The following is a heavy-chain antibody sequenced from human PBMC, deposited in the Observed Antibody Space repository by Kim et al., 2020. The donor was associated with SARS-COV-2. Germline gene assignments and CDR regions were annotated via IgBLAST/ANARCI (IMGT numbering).Heavy chain of an antibody. V-gene: IGHV3-33*01. Sequence: YADSVKGRFTISRDNSKNTLYLQMNSLRAEDTAVYYCARDGDIVVDMDVWGQGTTVTVSS. J-gene: IGHJ6*02. D-gene: IGHD2-2*01. CDR3: ARDGDIVVDMDV.